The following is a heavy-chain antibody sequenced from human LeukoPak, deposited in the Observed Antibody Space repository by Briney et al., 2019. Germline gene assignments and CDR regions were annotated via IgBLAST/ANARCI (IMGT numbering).Heavy chain of an antibody. D-gene: IGHD7-27*01. CDR1: GGSISSYY. V-gene: IGHV4-59*01. CDR2: IYYSGST. Sequence: NPSETLSLTCTVSGGSISSYYWSWIRQPPGKGLEWIGYIYYSGSTNYNPSLKSRVTISVDTSKNQFSLKLSSVTAADTAVYYCARVTTGDFGYWGQGTLVTVSS. CDR3: ARVTTGDFGY. J-gene: IGHJ4*02.